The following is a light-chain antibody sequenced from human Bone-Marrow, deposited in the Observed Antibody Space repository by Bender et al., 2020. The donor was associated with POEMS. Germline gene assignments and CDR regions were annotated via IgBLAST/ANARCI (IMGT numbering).Light chain of an antibody. CDR3: NSYAGNHNLV. CDR2: DVH. V-gene: IGLV2-8*01. CDR1: SNDIGNYNL. J-gene: IGLJ2*01. Sequence: QPALTQPASVSGSPGQSITISCSGASNDIGNYNLVTWYQQHPGKAPKFVIYDVHERPSGVPDRISGSKSGNTAYLTVSGLQAEDEADYYCNSYAGNHNLVFGGGTKLTVL.